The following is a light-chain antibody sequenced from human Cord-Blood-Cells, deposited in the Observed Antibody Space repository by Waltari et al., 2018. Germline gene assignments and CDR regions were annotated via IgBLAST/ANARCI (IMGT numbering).Light chain of an antibody. Sequence: DIVMTQSPDSLAVSLGERATINCKSSQSVLYSSNNKNYLAWYQQKPGKAPKLLIYDASNLETGVPSRFSGSGSVTDFTFTISSLQPEDIATYYCQQYDNLPYTFGQGTKLEIK. V-gene: IGKV4-1*01. CDR2: DAS. J-gene: IGKJ2*01. CDR1: QSVLYSSNNKNY. CDR3: QQYDNLPYT.